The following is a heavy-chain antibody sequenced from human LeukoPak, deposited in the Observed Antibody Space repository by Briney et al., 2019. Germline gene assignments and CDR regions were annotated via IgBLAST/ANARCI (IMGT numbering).Heavy chain of an antibody. Sequence: SVKVSCKASGGTFSSYAISWVRQAPGQGLEWMGGIIPIFGTANYAQKFQGRVTITTDESTSTAYMELSSLRSEDTAVYYCAIGSVLGYCSSTSCYSLGYWGQGTLVTVSS. CDR2: IIPIFGTA. CDR3: AIGSVLGYCSSTSCYSLGY. V-gene: IGHV1-69*05. J-gene: IGHJ4*02. D-gene: IGHD2-2*02. CDR1: GGTFSSYA.